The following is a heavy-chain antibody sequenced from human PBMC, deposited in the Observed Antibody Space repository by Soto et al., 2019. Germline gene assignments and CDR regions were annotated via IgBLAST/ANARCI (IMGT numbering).Heavy chain of an antibody. Sequence: GASLKISCEGSGYSFTSYWIGWVRQMPGKGLEWMGIIYPGDSDTRYSPSFQGQVTISADKSISTAYLQWSSLKASDTAMYYCARRLPNLSSYYYDSSGYYPYYFDYWGQGTLVTVSS. CDR1: GYSFTSYW. CDR3: ARRLPNLSSYYYDSSGYYPYYFDY. V-gene: IGHV5-51*01. J-gene: IGHJ4*02. CDR2: IYPGDSDT. D-gene: IGHD3-22*01.